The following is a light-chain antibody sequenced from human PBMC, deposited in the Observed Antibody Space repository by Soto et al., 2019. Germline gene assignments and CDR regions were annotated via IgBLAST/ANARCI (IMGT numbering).Light chain of an antibody. J-gene: IGKJ2*01. CDR3: QSYNDWPFT. CDR1: ESLSTY. CDR2: GAS. Sequence: EIVMTQSPATLSVSPGERVTLSCRASESLSTYLAWYQQKPGQAPRLLSYGASTKATGIPARFSGSGSATDFTLTISSLQSEDFAVYYCQSYNDWPFTFGQGPRWIS. V-gene: IGKV3-15*01.